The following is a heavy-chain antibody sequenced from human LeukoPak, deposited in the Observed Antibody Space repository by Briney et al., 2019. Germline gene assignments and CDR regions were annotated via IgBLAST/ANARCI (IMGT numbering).Heavy chain of an antibody. J-gene: IGHJ5*02. D-gene: IGHD2-2*01. CDR3: TRERSTPGINWFDP. CDR2: INHSGST. Sequence: SETLSLTCAVYGESFSAYSWNWIRQSPGKGLEWIGEINHSGSTNYNPSLKSRITISVDTSKNQTSKRQFSLKLNSVTAADTAVYYCTRERSTPGINWFDPWGQGTLVTVSS. CDR1: GESFSAYS. V-gene: IGHV4-34*01.